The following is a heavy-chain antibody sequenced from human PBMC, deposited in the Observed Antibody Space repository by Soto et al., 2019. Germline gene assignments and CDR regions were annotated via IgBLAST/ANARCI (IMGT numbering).Heavy chain of an antibody. CDR3: ARDPRLVAVAGHFDY. V-gene: IGHV1-18*01. Sequence: QVQLVQSGAEVKKPGASVKVSCKASGYTFTSYGISWVRQAPGQGREWMGWISAYNGKTNYAQKLQGRVTMTTDTSTSTAYMELRSLRSDDTAVYYCARDPRLVAVAGHFDYWGQGTLVTVSS. J-gene: IGHJ4*02. CDR1: GYTFTSYG. CDR2: ISAYNGKT. D-gene: IGHD6-19*01.